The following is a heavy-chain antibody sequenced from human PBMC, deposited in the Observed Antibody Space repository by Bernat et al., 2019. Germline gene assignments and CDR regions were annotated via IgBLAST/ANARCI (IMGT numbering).Heavy chain of an antibody. V-gene: IGHV3-48*03. J-gene: IGHJ3*01. CDR1: GFTFSSFE. CDR3: AREGGVVLAPPVYAFDV. D-gene: IGHD2-8*02. Sequence: EEQLVESGGGLVQPGGSLRLSCAASGFTFSSFEMNWVRQAPGKGLEWVSYISGSGSTIYADSVKGRFTISRDNAENSRYLQMNSLRAEDTAVYYCAREGGVVLAPPVYAFDVWGQGTMVTVSS. CDR2: ISGSGSTI.